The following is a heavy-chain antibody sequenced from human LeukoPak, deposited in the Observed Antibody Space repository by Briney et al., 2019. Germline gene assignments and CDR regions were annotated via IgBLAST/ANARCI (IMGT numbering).Heavy chain of an antibody. CDR1: GGSISSGGYY. CDR3: ARVGYYGSGSYQDAFDI. Sequence: SQTLSLTCTVSGGSISSGGYYWGWIRQPPGKGLEWIGSIYHSGSTYYNPSLKSRVTISVDTSKNQFSLKLSSVTAADTAVYYCARVGYYGSGSYQDAFDIWGQGTMVTVSS. V-gene: IGHV4-39*07. J-gene: IGHJ3*02. CDR2: IYHSGST. D-gene: IGHD3-10*01.